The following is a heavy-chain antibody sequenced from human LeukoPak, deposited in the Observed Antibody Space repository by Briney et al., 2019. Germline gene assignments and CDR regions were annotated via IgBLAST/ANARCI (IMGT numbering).Heavy chain of an antibody. CDR3: ARDIVRDSGYDFFY. J-gene: IGHJ4*02. V-gene: IGHV1-3*01. CDR2: INAGNGNT. Sequence: ASVKVSCKASGYTFTSYAMHWVRQAPGQRLEWMGWINAGNGNTKYSQKFQGRVTITRNTSASTAYMELSSLRSEDTAVYYCARDIVRDSGYDFFYWGQGTLVTVSS. D-gene: IGHD5-12*01. CDR1: GYTFTSYA.